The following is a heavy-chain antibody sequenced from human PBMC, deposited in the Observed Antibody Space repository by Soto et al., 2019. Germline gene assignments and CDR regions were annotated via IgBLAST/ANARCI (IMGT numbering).Heavy chain of an antibody. Sequence: QVQVVQSGAEVKKPGSSVKVSCKASGGTFSNYAISWVRQAPGHGLEWVGGIIPLTETPVYAQTVQGRLTITADEITSAASLELSSLRSDDTDAYYCAIGTRKSWTCEFWGQGTLVTVSS. CDR3: AIGTRKSWTCEF. V-gene: IGHV1-69*01. CDR2: IIPLTETP. CDR1: GGTFSNYA. D-gene: IGHD6-13*01. J-gene: IGHJ4*02.